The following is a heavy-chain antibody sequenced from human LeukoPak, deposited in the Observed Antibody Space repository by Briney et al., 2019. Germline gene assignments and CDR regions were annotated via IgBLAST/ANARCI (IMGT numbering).Heavy chain of an antibody. J-gene: IGHJ5*02. Sequence: KPSETLSLTCTVSGGSISSFYWSWIRQPPGKGLEWIGYIYYTGSTNYNPSLKSRLTISVDTSKNQFSLKLSSVTAADTAVYYCARASETLRRFDPWGQGTLVTVSS. CDR1: GGSISSFY. CDR3: ARASETLRRFDP. V-gene: IGHV4-59*01. CDR2: IYYTGST.